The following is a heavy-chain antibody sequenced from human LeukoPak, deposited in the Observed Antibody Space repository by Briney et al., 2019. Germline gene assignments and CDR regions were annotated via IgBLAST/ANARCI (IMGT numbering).Heavy chain of an antibody. CDR2: ISSSSSYI. CDR1: GFTFSSYS. CDR3: AKDLSYDFIFDY. J-gene: IGHJ4*02. Sequence: PGGSLRLSCAASGFTFSSYSMNWVRQAPGKGLEWVSSISSSSSYIYYADSVKGRFTISRDNAKNTLYLQMNSLRAEDAAVYYCAKDLSYDFIFDYWGQGTLVTVSS. D-gene: IGHD3-3*01. V-gene: IGHV3-21*01.